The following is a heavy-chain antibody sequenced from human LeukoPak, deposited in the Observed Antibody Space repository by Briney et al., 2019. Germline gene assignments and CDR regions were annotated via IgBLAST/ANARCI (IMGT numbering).Heavy chain of an antibody. J-gene: IGHJ3*02. CDR1: GYTFTGYY. D-gene: IGHD2-2*01. CDR2: INPNSGGT. Sequence: ASVKVSFKASGYTFTGYYMHWVRQAPGQGLEWMGWINPNSGGTNYAQKFQGRVTMTRDTSISTAYMELSRLRSDDTAVYYCARGSVNYCSSTSCSGAFDIWGQGTMVTVSS. CDR3: ARGSVNYCSSTSCSGAFDI. V-gene: IGHV1-2*02.